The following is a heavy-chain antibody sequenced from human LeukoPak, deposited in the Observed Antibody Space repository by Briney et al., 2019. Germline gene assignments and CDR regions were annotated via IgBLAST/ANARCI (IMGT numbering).Heavy chain of an antibody. CDR1: GYTFTAYY. CDR3: GRGDIQWDY. Sequence: ASVNDSCMASGYTFTAYYIHCVRQARGQGREWLGCIDPNSGGTNFAQKFQGRVTMNRDTSITTAYVELGSLNADDTAVCDCGRGDIQWDYWGQGTQVTVSS. CDR2: IDPNSGGT. D-gene: IGHD6-19*01. V-gene: IGHV1-2*02. J-gene: IGHJ4*02.